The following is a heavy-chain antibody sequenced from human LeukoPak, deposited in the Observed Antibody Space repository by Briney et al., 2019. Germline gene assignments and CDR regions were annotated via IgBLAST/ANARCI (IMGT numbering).Heavy chain of an antibody. CDR3: ARGSATMIVARNAFDI. J-gene: IGHJ3*02. Sequence: SVKVSCKASGGTFSSYAISWVRQAPGQGLEWMGRIIPILGIANYAQKFQGRVTITADKSTSTAYMELSSLRSEDTAVYYCARGSATMIVARNAFDIWGQGTMVTVSS. CDR1: GGTFSSYA. CDR2: IIPILGIA. V-gene: IGHV1-69*04. D-gene: IGHD3-22*01.